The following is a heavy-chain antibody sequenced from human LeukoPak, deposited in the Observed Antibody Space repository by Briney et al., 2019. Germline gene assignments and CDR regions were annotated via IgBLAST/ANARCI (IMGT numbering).Heavy chain of an antibody. CDR1: GFTFSNYW. CDR2: ISGSAHKI. Sequence: GGSLRLSCGASGFTFSNYWMNWVRQAPEKGLDWVSVISGSAHKIRYADSVKGRFTISRDNSENTVYLQMNNLRAEDTALYYCAGRPTGYSSGYVYWGQGALVTVSS. J-gene: IGHJ4*02. V-gene: IGHV3-23*01. D-gene: IGHD5-18*01. CDR3: AGRPTGYSSGYVY.